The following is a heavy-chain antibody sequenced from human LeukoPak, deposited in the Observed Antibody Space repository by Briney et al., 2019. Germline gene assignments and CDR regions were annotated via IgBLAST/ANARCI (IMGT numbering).Heavy chain of an antibody. D-gene: IGHD1-26*01. CDR1: GFIVSSNY. CDR3: ARELREHGVFDI. J-gene: IGHJ3*02. CDR2: IYSAGST. V-gene: IGHV3-53*01. Sequence: GGSLRLSCAASGFIVSSNYMSWVRQAPGKGLEWVSEIYSAGSTYYAASVKGRFSISRDNSKNTVYLQMNGLRGEDTAVYYCARELREHGVFDIWGQGTMVTVSS.